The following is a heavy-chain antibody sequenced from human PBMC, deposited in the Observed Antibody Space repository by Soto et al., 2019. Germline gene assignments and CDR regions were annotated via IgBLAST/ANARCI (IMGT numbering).Heavy chain of an antibody. CDR2: IYTTGST. CDR3: ARDAAGITAAGVY. V-gene: IGHV4-4*07. J-gene: IGHJ4*02. D-gene: IGHD6-13*01. CDR1: GGSISGYY. Sequence: QVQLQESGPGLVKPSETLSLTCTVSGGSISGYYWSWIRQPAGKGLESIGRIYTTGSTNYNPSLKSRVTMSLDTSKNQFSLKLTSVTAADTAVYYCARDAAGITAAGVYWGQGTLVTVSS.